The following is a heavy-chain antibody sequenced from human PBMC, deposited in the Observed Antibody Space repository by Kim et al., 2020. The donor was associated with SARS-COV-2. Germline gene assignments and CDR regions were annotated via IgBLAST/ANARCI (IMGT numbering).Heavy chain of an antibody. V-gene: IGHV3-11*05. CDR2: ISSSSSYT. CDR3: ARVGYDYVWGSYRDYYYYYGMDV. CDR1: GFTFSDYY. J-gene: IGHJ6*02. D-gene: IGHD3-16*02. Sequence: GGSLRLSCAASGFTFSDYYMSWIRQAPGKGLEWVSYISSSSSYTNYADSVKGRFTISRDNATNSLYLQMNSLRAEDTAMYYCARVGYDYVWGSYRDYYYYYGMDVWGQGTTVTVSS.